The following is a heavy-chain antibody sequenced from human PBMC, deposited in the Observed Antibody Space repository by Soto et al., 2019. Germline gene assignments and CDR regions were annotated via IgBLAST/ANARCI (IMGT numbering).Heavy chain of an antibody. CDR1: GCTFSSYT. CDR2: IIPILGIA. D-gene: IGHD6-19*01. V-gene: IGHV1-69*02. CDR3: AALAVAAQRYAFDI. J-gene: IGHJ3*02. Sequence: SVKVSCKASGCTFSSYTISWVRQAPGQGLEWMGRIIPILGIANYAQKFQGRVTITADKSTSTAYMELSSLRSEDTAVYYCAALAVAAQRYAFDIWGQGTMVTVSS.